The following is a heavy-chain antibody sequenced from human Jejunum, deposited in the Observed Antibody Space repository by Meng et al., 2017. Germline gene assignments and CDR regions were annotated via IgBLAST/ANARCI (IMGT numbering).Heavy chain of an antibody. D-gene: IGHD3-3*01. J-gene: IGHJ4*02. CDR1: VANGPMGNIG. CDR2: RYFSSKWNN. Sequence: GSGPGERWPSPSPPPANPVANGPMGNIGLNWIRKRTSRGIEQVGMRYFSSKWNNNYAVSVKSRITITADTSKSQSSLHLNSVTPEDTAVCYCARVFWKSGSASWGQGNLVTVPS. V-gene: IGHV6-1*01. CDR3: ARVFWKSGSAS.